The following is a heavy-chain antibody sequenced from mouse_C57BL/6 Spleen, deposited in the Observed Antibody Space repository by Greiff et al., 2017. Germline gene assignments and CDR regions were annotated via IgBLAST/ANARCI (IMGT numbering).Heavy chain of an antibody. CDR3: ARRGSTHYAMDY. CDR2: IHPNSGST. Sequence: QVQLKQPGAELVKPGASVKLSCKASGYTFTSYWMHWVKQRPGQGLEWIGMIHPNSGSTNYNEKFKSKATLTVDKSSSTAYMQLSSLTSEDSAVYYCARRGSTHYAMDYWGQGTSVTVSS. CDR1: GYTFTSYW. D-gene: IGHD1-1*01. J-gene: IGHJ4*01. V-gene: IGHV1-64*01.